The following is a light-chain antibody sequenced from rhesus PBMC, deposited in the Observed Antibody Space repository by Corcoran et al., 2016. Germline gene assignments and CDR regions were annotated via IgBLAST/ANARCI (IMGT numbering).Light chain of an antibody. CDR1: QGISSW. V-gene: IGKV1-18*01. Sequence: DIQMTQSPSSLSASVGDKGTITCRASQGISSWLAWYQQKPWKAPKLLIYAASRLQSGVPSRFSGRGSGPDYSRTIVSLPPEDFAPYSCHQGYNTPWTFGQGSKV. CDR2: AAS. J-gene: IGKJ1*01. CDR3: HQGYNTPWT.